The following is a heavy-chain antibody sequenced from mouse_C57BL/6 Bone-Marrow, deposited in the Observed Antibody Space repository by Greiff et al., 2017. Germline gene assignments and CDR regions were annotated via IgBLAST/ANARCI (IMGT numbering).Heavy chain of an antibody. V-gene: IGHV1-81*01. CDR2: IYPRSGNT. CDR1: GYTFTSYG. D-gene: IGHD1-1*01. CDR3: AYCYGSAGWYFDV. J-gene: IGHJ1*03. Sequence: VQVVESGAELARPGASVKLSCKASGYTFTSYGISWVKQRTGQGLEWIGEIYPRSGNTYYNEKFKGKATLTADKSSSTAYMELRSLTSEDSAVYFCAYCYGSAGWYFDVWGRGTAVTVSS.